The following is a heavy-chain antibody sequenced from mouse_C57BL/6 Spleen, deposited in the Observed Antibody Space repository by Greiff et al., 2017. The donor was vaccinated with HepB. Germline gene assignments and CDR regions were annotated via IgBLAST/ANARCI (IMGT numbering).Heavy chain of an antibody. Sequence: VQLQQPGAELVKPGASVKMSCKASGYTFTSYWITWVKQRPGQGLEWIGDIYPGSGSTNYTEKFKSKATLTVDTSSSTAYMQLSSLTSEDSAVYYCARGTTIHWYFDVWGTGTTVTVSS. V-gene: IGHV1-55*01. CDR1: GYTFTSYW. D-gene: IGHD1-1*01. CDR2: IYPGSGST. J-gene: IGHJ1*03. CDR3: ARGTTIHWYFDV.